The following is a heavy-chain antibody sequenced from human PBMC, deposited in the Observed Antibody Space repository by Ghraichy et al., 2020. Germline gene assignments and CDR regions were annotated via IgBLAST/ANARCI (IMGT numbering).Heavy chain of an antibody. J-gene: IGHJ4*02. CDR3: ARLYSGWGFDY. D-gene: IGHD6-19*01. V-gene: IGHV4-59*01. Sequence: SETLSLTCTVSGGSISSYYWSWIRQPPGKGLEWIGYIYYSGSTNYNPSLKSRVTISVDTSKNQFSLKLSSVTAADTAVYYCARLYSGWGFDYWGQGTLVTVSS. CDR2: IYYSGST. CDR1: GGSISSYY.